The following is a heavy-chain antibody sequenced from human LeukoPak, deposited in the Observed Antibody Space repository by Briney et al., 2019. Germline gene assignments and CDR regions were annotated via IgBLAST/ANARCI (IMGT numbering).Heavy chain of an antibody. V-gene: IGHV3-23*01. Sequence: PGGSLRLSCAASGFTFTTYAMSWVRQAPGWGLEWVSAISGNGTYIYYADSVRGRFTVSRDNSKNTLYLQMNSLRGEDTAVYYCAKAVASGRSFDYWAQGTLVTVSS. J-gene: IGHJ4*02. D-gene: IGHD6-19*01. CDR2: ISGNGTYI. CDR3: AKAVASGRSFDY. CDR1: GFTFTTYA.